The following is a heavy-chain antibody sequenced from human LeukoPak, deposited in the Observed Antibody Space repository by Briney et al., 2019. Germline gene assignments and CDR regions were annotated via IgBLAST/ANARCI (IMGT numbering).Heavy chain of an antibody. CDR1: GFTFSSYA. CDR2: ISYDGSNK. CDR3: ARDSGYP. D-gene: IGHD6-13*01. J-gene: IGHJ4*02. Sequence: PGGSLRLSCAASGFTFSSYAMHWVRQAPGKGLEWVAVISYDGSNKYYADSVKGRFTISRDNSKNTLYLQMNSLRAEDTAVYYCARDSGYPWGQGTLVTVSS. V-gene: IGHV3-30-3*01.